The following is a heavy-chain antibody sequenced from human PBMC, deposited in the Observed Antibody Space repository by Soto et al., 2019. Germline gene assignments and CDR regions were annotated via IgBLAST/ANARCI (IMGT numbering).Heavy chain of an antibody. V-gene: IGHV3-73*01. D-gene: IGHD3-9*01. CDR2: IRSKANSYAT. J-gene: IGHJ4*02. CDR3: TSNSPDDMLRK. Sequence: HPGGSLRLSCEASGLTFSGSAMRWVRQASGKGLEWVGRIRSKANSYATAYAASVKARFSISRDESKNTAYLQMNSLKTEDTAVYYCTSNSPDDMLRKWGQGTQVTVSS. CDR1: GLTFSGSA.